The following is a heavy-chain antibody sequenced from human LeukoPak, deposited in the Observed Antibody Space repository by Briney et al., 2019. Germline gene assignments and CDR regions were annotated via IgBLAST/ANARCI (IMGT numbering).Heavy chain of an antibody. V-gene: IGHV3-48*04. CDR1: GFTFSSYS. CDR3: ARAMGTITMTTGPFDP. Sequence: GGSLRLSCAASGFTFSSYSMNWVRQAPGKGLEWVSYISSSSSTIYYADSVKGRFTISRDNAKNSLNLQMNSLRAEDTAVYYCARAMGTITMTTGPFDPWGQGTLVTVSS. J-gene: IGHJ5*02. D-gene: IGHD3-22*01. CDR2: ISSSSSTI.